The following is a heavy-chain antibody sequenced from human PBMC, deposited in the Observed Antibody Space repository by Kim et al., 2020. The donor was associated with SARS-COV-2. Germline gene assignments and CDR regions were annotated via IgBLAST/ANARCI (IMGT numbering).Heavy chain of an antibody. CDR3: TCSSTTQVEGYYFDY. J-gene: IGHJ4*02. Sequence: TVKGRCTISRDNSKKTLYLQMNSLGAEDTAVYYCTCSSTTQVEGYYFDYWGQGTLVTVSS. D-gene: IGHD2-2*01. V-gene: IGHV3-23*01.